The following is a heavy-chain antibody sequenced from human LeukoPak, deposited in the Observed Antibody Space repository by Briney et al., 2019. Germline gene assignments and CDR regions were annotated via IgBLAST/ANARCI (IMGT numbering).Heavy chain of an antibody. J-gene: IGHJ3*02. V-gene: IGHV3-33*06. Sequence: PGGSLRLSCAASGFTFSSYGMHWVRQAPGKGLEWVAVIWNDGSNKYYADSVKGRFTISRDNSKNTLYLQMNSLRAEDTAVYYCAKEWGYEWELLSFAFDIWGQGTMVTVSS. CDR3: AKEWGYEWELLSFAFDI. CDR1: GFTFSSYG. CDR2: IWNDGSNK. D-gene: IGHD1-26*01.